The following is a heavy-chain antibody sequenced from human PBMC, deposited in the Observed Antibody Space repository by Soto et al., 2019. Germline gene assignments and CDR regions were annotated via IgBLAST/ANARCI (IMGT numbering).Heavy chain of an antibody. CDR2: IIPIFGTA. D-gene: IGHD5-18*01. CDR1: GGTFSSYA. CDR3: ARTLHRAMVLFDY. J-gene: IGHJ4*02. Sequence: SVKFSCKASGGTFSSYAISWVRQVPGQGLEWMGGIIPIFGTANYAQKFQGRVTITADESTSTAYMELSSLRSEDTAVYYCARTLHRAMVLFDYWGQGALVTVSS. V-gene: IGHV1-69*13.